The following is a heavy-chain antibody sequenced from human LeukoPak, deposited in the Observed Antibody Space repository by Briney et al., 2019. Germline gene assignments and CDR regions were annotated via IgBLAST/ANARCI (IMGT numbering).Heavy chain of an antibody. Sequence: SVKVSCKASGDTFSSYAISWVRQAPGQGLEWMGGVIPIFGTANYAQKFQGRVTITADESTSTAYMELSSMRSEDTAVYYCARDIVVVVAAKWGYYYGMDVWGKGTTVTVSS. V-gene: IGHV1-69*13. CDR2: VIPIFGTA. CDR3: ARDIVVVVAAKWGYYYGMDV. J-gene: IGHJ6*04. D-gene: IGHD2-15*01. CDR1: GDTFSSYA.